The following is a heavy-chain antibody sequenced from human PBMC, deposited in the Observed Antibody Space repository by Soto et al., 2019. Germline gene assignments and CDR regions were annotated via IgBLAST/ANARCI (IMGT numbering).Heavy chain of an antibody. CDR3: ARDLAPAIAAAGTRPYYYYGMDV. D-gene: IGHD6-13*01. J-gene: IGHJ6*02. V-gene: IGHV6-1*01. Sequence: SQTLSLTCAISGDSVSSNSAAWNWIRQSPSRGLEWLGRTYYRSKWYNDYAVSVKSRITINPDTSKNQFSLQLNSVTPEDTAVYYCARDLAPAIAAAGTRPYYYYGMDVWGQGTKGTVSS. CDR2: TYYRSKWYN. CDR1: GDSVSSNSAA.